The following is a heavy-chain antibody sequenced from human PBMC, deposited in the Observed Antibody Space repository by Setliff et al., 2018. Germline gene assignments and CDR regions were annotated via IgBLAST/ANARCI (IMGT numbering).Heavy chain of an antibody. V-gene: IGHV4-61*09. J-gene: IGHJ6*04. D-gene: IGHD3-3*01. CDR2: IYTSGTT. CDR1: GASISSGPYY. Sequence: SETLSLTCTVSGASISSGPYYWTWVRQPAGKGLEWIGHIYTSGTTNYSPSLRSRVTISVDTSKNQFSLQLSSVTAADTAVYYCARMSGFLYIDVWGKGTTVTVSS. CDR3: ARMSGFLYIDV.